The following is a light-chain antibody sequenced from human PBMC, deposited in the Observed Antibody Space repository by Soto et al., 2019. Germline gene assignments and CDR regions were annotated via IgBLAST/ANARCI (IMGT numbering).Light chain of an antibody. V-gene: IGLV2-14*03. CDR2: DVS. CDR3: SSCSSSSTCF. CDR1: STDVGGYNY. Sequence: QSALTQPASVSGSPGQSITISCTGTSTDVGGYNYVSWYQQYSGKAPKLIIYDVSVRPSGVSNRFSGSKSGNTASLTISGLQPEDETEYFCSSCSSSSTCFFSTGTKLTVL. J-gene: IGLJ1*01.